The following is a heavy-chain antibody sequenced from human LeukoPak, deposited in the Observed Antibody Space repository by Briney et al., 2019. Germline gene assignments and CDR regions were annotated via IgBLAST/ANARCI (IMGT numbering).Heavy chain of an antibody. D-gene: IGHD6-13*01. V-gene: IGHV3-7*01. J-gene: IGHJ4*02. Sequence: PGGSLRLSCAASGFTFSSYWMSWVRQAPGKGLEGVANIKQDGSEKYYAHSVKGRFTISRDNSKNTLYLQMNSLRAEDTAVYYCARDGAAAGPLDFDYWGQGTLVTVSS. CDR1: GFTFSSYW. CDR2: IKQDGSEK. CDR3: ARDGAAAGPLDFDY.